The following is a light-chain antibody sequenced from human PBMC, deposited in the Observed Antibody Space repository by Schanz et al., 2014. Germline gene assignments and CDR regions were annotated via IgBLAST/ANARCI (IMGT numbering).Light chain of an antibody. CDR1: QSVHRNY. CDR2: GTS. CDR3: QQRSNWPFT. Sequence: EIVLTQSPGTLSLSPGERATLSCRASQSVHRNYLAWHQQKPGQAPRLLIYGTSIRATGIPDRFSGSGSGTDFTLTISRLEPEDFAVYYCQQRSNWPFTFGGGTKVEI. J-gene: IGKJ4*01. V-gene: IGKV3D-20*02.